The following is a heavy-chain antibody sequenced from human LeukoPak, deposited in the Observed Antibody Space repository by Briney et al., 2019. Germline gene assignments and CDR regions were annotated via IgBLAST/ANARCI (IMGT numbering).Heavy chain of an antibody. CDR2: TYYRSKLYY. Sequence: SQTLSLTCAISGDSISSNTAAWNWVRQSPSRGLEWLGRTYYRSKLYYDYATSVSSRIAINPDTSKNLFSLQLNSVTPEDMAVYYCARDPGYYYAMDVWGQGTTVTVSS. D-gene: IGHD2-15*01. CDR3: ARDPGYYYAMDV. V-gene: IGHV6-1*01. CDR1: GDSISSNTAA. J-gene: IGHJ6*02.